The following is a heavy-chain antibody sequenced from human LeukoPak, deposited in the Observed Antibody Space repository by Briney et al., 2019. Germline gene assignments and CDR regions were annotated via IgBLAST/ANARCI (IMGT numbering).Heavy chain of an antibody. CDR1: GFTFSSYG. CDR3: ARANMYGDYPSYNWFDP. CDR2: ISISTTTI. Sequence: PGGSLRPSCAASGFTFSSYGMNWVRQAPGKGLEWISYISISTTTIYYADSVKGRFTISRDNAKNSLYLQMNSLGAEDTAVYYCARANMYGDYPSYNWFDPWGQGTLVTVSS. V-gene: IGHV3-48*01. J-gene: IGHJ5*02. D-gene: IGHD4-17*01.